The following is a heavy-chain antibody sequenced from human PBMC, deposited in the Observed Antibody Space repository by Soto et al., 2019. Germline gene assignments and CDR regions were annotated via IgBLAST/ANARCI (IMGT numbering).Heavy chain of an antibody. D-gene: IGHD3-9*01. CDR2: FFIGGNT. Sequence: QLQLQESGPGLVKPSETLSLTCTVSGGSISSSTYYWGWMRQPPGKGLEWIASFFIGGNTYYNPFLKSRVTIYVDTSKNQFSLTLSSVTAADTAVYFGSIRHGLDIDAHYWGQGILVTVSS. CDR3: SIRHGLDIDAHY. CDR1: GGSISSSTYY. V-gene: IGHV4-39*01. J-gene: IGHJ4*02.